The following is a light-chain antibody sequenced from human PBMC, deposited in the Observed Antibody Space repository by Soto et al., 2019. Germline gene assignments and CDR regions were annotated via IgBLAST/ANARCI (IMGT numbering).Light chain of an antibody. CDR3: AAWDDSLNGLV. CDR1: SSNIGSNT. CDR2: SNN. Sequence: QSVLTQPPSASGTPGQRVTICCSGSSSNIGSNTVNWYQQLPGTAPKLLIYSNNQRPSGVPDRFSGSKSGTSASLAISGLQSEDEADYYCAAWDDSLNGLVFGVGTKLTVL. V-gene: IGLV1-44*01. J-gene: IGLJ3*02.